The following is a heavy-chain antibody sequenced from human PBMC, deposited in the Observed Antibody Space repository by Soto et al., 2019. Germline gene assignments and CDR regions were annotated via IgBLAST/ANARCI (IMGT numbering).Heavy chain of an antibody. Sequence: PSETLSLTCAVYGGSFSGYYWTWIRQPPGTGLEWIGEINHSGTTQSNPSLKGRATISLDTSKNQFTLNLASVSAAGTAVYYCATQTFGSNAFFDTWGQGALVTVSS. J-gene: IGHJ4*02. D-gene: IGHD3-10*01. CDR3: ATQTFGSNAFFDT. CDR1: GGSFSGYY. CDR2: INHSGTT. V-gene: IGHV4-34*01.